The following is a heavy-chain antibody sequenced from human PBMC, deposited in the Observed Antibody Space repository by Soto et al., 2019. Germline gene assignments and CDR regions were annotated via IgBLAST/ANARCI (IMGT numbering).Heavy chain of an antibody. V-gene: IGHV4-39*01. J-gene: IGHJ4*02. D-gene: IGHD3-22*01. CDR1: GDSISSSNYY. CDR2: IYYSESSHYRGST. Sequence: PSETLSLTCTVSGDSISSSNYYWAWIRQPPGKGLEWIGSIYYSESSHYRGSTYYNPSLKSRVTISVDTSKNQLFLKLSSVTAADTAVYSCARGQDWATTYDSSAKVYWGQGAPVTVSS. CDR3: ARGQDWATTYDSSAKVY.